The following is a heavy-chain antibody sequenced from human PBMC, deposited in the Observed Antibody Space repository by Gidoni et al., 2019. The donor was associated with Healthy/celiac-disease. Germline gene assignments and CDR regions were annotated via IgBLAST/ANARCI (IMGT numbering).Heavy chain of an antibody. J-gene: IGHJ6*02. CDR2: IDPSDSYT. CDR3: ARGPKVVPAYYYYYGMDV. CDR1: GYSFTSYW. Sequence: EVQLVQSGAEVNKHGESLRSSCKGSGYSFTSYWISWVCKMPGKGLEWMGRIDPSDSYTNYSPSFQGHVTISADKSISTAYLQWSSMEASDTAMYYCARGPKVVPAYYYYYGMDVWGQGTTVTVSS. D-gene: IGHD2-2*01. V-gene: IGHV5-10-1*03.